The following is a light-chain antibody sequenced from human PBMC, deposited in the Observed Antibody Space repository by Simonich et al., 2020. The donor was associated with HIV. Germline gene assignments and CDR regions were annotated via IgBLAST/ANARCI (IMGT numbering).Light chain of an antibody. V-gene: IGKV1-5*03. CDR2: QAS. Sequence: DIQMTQSPSTLSASVGDRVTITCRASQTISSLLAWYQQNPEKAPKLLIYQASSLESGVSSRFSGSGSGTEFTLTISSLQPDDFATYYCQHYYSYPWTFGQGTKVEIK. J-gene: IGKJ1*01. CDR3: QHYYSYPWT. CDR1: QTISSL.